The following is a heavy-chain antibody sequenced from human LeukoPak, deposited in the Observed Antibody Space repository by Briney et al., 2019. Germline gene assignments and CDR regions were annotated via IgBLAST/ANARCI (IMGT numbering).Heavy chain of an antibody. J-gene: IGHJ4*02. CDR1: GGTFRSYA. V-gene: IGHV1-69*13. D-gene: IGHD3-22*01. CDR2: IIPIFGTA. CDR3: ARVSDYYDSSGYPYYFDY. Sequence: SVKVSCKASGGTFRSYAISWVRQAPGQGLEWMGGIIPIFGTANYAQKFQGRVTITADESTSTAYMELSSLRSEDTAVYYCARVSDYYDSSGYPYYFDYWGQGTLVTVSS.